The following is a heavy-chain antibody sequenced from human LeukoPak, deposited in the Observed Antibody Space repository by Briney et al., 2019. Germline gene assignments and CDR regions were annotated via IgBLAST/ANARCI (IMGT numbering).Heavy chain of an antibody. CDR3: AKDRRGYSGYADY. J-gene: IGHJ4*02. CDR1: GFTFSGYA. CDR2: ISGSGGST. D-gene: IGHD5-12*01. V-gene: IGHV3-23*01. Sequence: HPGGSLRLSCAASGFTFSGYAMSWVRQAPGKGLEWVSAISGSGGSTYYADSVKGRFTISRDNSKNTLYLQMNSLRAEDTAVYYCAKDRRGYSGYADYWGQGTLVTVSS.